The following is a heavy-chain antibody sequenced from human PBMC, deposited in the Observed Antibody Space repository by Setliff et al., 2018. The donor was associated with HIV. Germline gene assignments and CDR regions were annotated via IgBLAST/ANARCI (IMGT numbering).Heavy chain of an antibody. CDR2: IDNSGNT. J-gene: IGHJ4*02. Sequence: PSETLSLTCAVSGVSISAYFWSWIRQSPEKGLEWIGCIDNSGNTNYSPSLKSRITISRDTSENQFSLKLNSVTAADAAVYYCARSTPSVGYISEHWGQGTLVTVSS. D-gene: IGHD5-12*01. CDR3: ARSTPSVGYISEH. V-gene: IGHV4-59*01. CDR1: GVSISAYF.